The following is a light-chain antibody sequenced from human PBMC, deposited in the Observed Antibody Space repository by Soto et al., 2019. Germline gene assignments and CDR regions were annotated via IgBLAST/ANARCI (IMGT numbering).Light chain of an antibody. CDR1: SGHSNYA. V-gene: IGLV4-69*01. CDR2: LNSDGSH. J-gene: IGLJ2*01. CDR3: QTWGTAIRV. Sequence: QPVLTQSPSASASLGASVKLTCTLSSGHSNYAIAWHQQQPEKGPRYLMKLNSDGSHSKGDGIPDRFSGSSSGAERYLTISSLQSEDEADYYCQTWGTAIRVFGGATKLTVL.